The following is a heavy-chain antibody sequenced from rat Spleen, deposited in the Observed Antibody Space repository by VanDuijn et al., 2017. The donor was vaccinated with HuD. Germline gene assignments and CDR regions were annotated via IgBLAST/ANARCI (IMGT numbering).Heavy chain of an antibody. CDR3: ARLAIRGTGVMDA. CDR1: GFTFSDYA. Sequence: EVQLVESGGGLVQPGRSLKFSCAASGFTFSDYAMAWVRQAPKKGLEWVATIIYDGSSTYYRDSVKGRFTISRDNAKSTLYLQMDSLRSEDTATYYCARLAIRGTGVMDAWGQGASVTVSS. CDR2: IIYDGSST. V-gene: IGHV5-17*01. D-gene: IGHD4-3*01. J-gene: IGHJ4*01.